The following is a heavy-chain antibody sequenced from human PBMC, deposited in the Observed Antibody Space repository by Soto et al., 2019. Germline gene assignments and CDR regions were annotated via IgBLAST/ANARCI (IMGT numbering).Heavy chain of an antibody. CDR3: ARIITAAGGRRYFDL. J-gene: IGHJ2*01. CDR1: GFTFSAYA. CDR2: ISGGSGSR. V-gene: IGHV3-48*04. Sequence: QPGGSLRLSCAASGFTFSAYAMSWVRQAPGKGLEWVSCISGGSGSRNYADSVKGRFTISRDNAKNSLYLQMNSLRAEDTAVYYCARIITAAGGRRYFDLWGRGTLVTVSS. D-gene: IGHD6-13*01.